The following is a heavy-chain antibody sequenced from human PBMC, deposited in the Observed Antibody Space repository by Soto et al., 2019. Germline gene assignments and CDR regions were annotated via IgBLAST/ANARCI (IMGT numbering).Heavy chain of an antibody. CDR1: GGSISSSSYY. V-gene: IGHV4-39*01. J-gene: IGHJ1*01. CDR2: IYYSGST. Sequence: QMQLQESGPGLVKPSETLSLTCTVSGGSISSSSYYWGWIRQPPGKGLEWIGSIYYSGSTYYNPSRKSLVVISVETSKNQFSLRLSSVTAADTGGYYFASPGPDSVLMVDAIPGEYFQPWGQGTLVTVSS. D-gene: IGHD2-8*01. CDR3: ASPGPDSVLMVDAIPGEYFQP.